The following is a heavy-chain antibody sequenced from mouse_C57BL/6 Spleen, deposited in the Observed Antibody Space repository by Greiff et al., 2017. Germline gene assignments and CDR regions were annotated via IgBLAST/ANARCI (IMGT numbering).Heavy chain of an antibody. J-gene: IGHJ2*01. CDR1: GYAFSSYW. V-gene: IGHV1-80*01. CDR2: IYPGDGDT. Sequence: QVQLQQSGAELVKPGASVKISCKASGYAFSSYWMNWVKQRPGKGLEWIGQIYPGDGDTNYNGKFKGKATLTADKSSSTAYMQLSSLTSEDSAVYFCARRALYYGSSYDYFDYWGQGTTLTVSS. D-gene: IGHD1-1*01. CDR3: ARRALYYGSSYDYFDY.